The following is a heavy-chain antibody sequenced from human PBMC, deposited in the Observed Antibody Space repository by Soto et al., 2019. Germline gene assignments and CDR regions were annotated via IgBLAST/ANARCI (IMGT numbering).Heavy chain of an antibody. J-gene: IGHJ4*02. CDR1: GFTFTSSA. CDR3: AAARLRYFDWFHDY. Sequence: GASVKVSCKASGFTFTSSAVQWVRQARGQRLEWIGWIVVGSGNTNYAQKFQERVTITRDMSTSTAYMELSSLRSEDTAVYYCAAARLRYFDWFHDYWGQGTLVTVSS. V-gene: IGHV1-58*01. CDR2: IVVGSGNT. D-gene: IGHD3-9*01.